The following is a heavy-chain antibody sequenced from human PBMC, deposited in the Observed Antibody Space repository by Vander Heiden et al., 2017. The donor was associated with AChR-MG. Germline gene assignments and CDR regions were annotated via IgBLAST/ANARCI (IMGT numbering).Heavy chain of an antibody. Sequence: QVQLVESGGGVVQPGRSLRLSCAASGFTFSSYAMHWVRQAPGKGLEWVAVISYDGSNKYYADSVKGRFTISRDNSKNTLYLQMNSLRAEDTAVYYCARDRAYSLTGYFDLWGRGTLVTVSS. CDR1: GFTFSSYA. J-gene: IGHJ2*01. V-gene: IGHV3-30-3*01. CDR3: ARDRAYSLTGYFDL. CDR2: ISYDGSNK. D-gene: IGHD4-4*01.